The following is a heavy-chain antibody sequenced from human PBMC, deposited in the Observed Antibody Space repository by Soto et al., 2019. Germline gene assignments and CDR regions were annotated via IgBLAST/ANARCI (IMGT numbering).Heavy chain of an antibody. CDR1: RLTVSSNY. CDR3: ARDRPGDEGDGFDI. D-gene: IGHD3-10*01. CDR2: LYSGGST. V-gene: IGHV3-53*02. J-gene: IGHJ3*02. Sequence: EVQLVETGGGLIQPGGSLRLSCAASRLTVSSNYMNWVRQAPGKGLEWVSVLYSGGSTHYAGSVKGRFIISRDNSKNTLYLQMNSLRVEDTAVYYCARDRPGDEGDGFDIWGHGTMVTVSS.